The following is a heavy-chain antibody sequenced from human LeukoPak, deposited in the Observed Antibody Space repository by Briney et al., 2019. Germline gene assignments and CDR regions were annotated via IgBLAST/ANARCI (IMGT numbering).Heavy chain of an antibody. CDR3: ARVLLPRYYYYGMDV. Sequence: GSLRLYCAASRFTLSSYWMHWVRQAPGKGLVWVSRINTVGSSTNYADSVKGRFTIPRDNAMNTLYLQMNSLRAEDTAVYYCARVLLPRYYYYGMDVWGQGTTVTVSS. CDR1: RFTLSSYW. J-gene: IGHJ6*02. CDR2: INTVGSST. D-gene: IGHD3-10*01. V-gene: IGHV3-74*01.